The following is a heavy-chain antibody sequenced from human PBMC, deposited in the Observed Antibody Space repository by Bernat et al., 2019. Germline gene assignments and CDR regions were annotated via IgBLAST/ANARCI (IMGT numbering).Heavy chain of an antibody. CDR3: AHSSVVSSANAAFDI. J-gene: IGHJ3*02. Sequence: VQLVESGGGVVQPGRSLRLSCAASGFTFSSYAMSWVRQAPGKGLEWVSGISGSGGSTYYAGSVRGRFTISRDNSKNTLYLQMNSLRDDETAVYYCAHSSVVSSANAAFDIWGQGTMVTVSS. V-gene: IGHV3-23*04. CDR2: ISGSGGST. D-gene: IGHD2-2*01. CDR1: GFTFSSYA.